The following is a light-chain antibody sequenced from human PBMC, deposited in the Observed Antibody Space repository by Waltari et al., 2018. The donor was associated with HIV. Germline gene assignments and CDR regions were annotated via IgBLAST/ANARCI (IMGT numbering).Light chain of an antibody. Sequence: DIQMTQSPSSLSASVGDRATITCRASQSSNSNLIWYQQKPGHAPKLLIYAASSLESAVPSRCRGSGSGTVFTLTISSLPYEDFATYHCQQSYSSPGTFGQGTKVEI. CDR3: QQSYSSPGT. J-gene: IGKJ1*01. CDR1: QSSNSN. V-gene: IGKV1-39*01. CDR2: AAS.